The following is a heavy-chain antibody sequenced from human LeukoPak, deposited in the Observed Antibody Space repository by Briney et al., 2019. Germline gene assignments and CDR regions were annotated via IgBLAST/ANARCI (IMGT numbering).Heavy chain of an antibody. J-gene: IGHJ4*02. CDR1: GFIVTNAW. D-gene: IGHD3-3*02. Sequence: GGSLRLSCAASGFIVTNAWMNWVRQAPGKGLEWVGRIQSKTDGGKTDHAAPVKGRFTISRDDSKNTLYLQMSSLKTEDTAIYYCTTGIRGDWGQGTLVTVSS. CDR2: IQSKTDGGKT. CDR3: TTGIRGD. V-gene: IGHV3-15*07.